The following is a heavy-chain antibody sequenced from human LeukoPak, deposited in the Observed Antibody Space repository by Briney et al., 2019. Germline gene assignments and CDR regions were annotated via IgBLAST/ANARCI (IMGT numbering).Heavy chain of an antibody. CDR2: ISSSSSHI. V-gene: IGHV3-21*01. CDR1: GFTFSSYS. CDR3: ARGDYDILTGYLVGP. J-gene: IGHJ5*02. Sequence: PGGSLRLSCAASGFTFSSYSMNWVRQAPGKGLEWVSSISSSSSHIYYADSVKGRFTISRDNAKNSLYLQMNSLRAEDTAVYYCARGDYDILTGYLVGPWGQGTLVTVSS. D-gene: IGHD3-9*01.